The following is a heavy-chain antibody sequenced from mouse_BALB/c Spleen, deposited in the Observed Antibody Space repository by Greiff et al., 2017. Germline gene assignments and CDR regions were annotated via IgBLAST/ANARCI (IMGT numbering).Heavy chain of an antibody. CDR2: IDPANGNT. V-gene: IGHV14-3*02. CDR3: AHDYDGAMDY. J-gene: IGHJ4*01. Sequence: EVQLQQSGAELVKPGASVKLSCTASGFNIKDTYMHWVKQRPEQGLEWIGRIDPANGNTKYDPKFQGKATITADTSSNTAYLQLSSLTSEDTAVYYCAHDYDGAMDYWGQGTSVTVSS. CDR1: GFNIKDTY. D-gene: IGHD2-4*01.